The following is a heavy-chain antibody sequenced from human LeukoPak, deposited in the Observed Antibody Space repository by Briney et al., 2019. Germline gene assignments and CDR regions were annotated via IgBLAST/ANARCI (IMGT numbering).Heavy chain of an antibody. J-gene: IGHJ4*02. V-gene: IGHV3-66*01. D-gene: IGHD2-8*01. CDR1: GFTVSSVY. CDR3: AKDPDCTSGVCYTFFDY. CDR2: IFTNGGT. Sequence: PGGSLRLSCAASGFTVSSVYMSWVRQAPGKGLEWVSVIFTNGGTHYADSVKGRFTISRDNSKNTLYLQMNSLRAEDTAVYYCAKDPDCTSGVCYTFFDYWGQGTLVTVSS.